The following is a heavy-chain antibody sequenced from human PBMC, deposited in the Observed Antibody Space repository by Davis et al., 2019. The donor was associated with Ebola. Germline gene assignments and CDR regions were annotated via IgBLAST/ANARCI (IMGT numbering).Heavy chain of an antibody. CDR2: IYYSGST. CDR1: GGSIISSSSY. CDR3: ARDRAGGYCSGGSCYIGWFDP. V-gene: IGHV4-39*07. J-gene: IGHJ5*02. D-gene: IGHD2-15*01. Sequence: MPSETLSLTCTVSGGSIISSSSYWGWIRQPPRKGLEWIGSIYYSGSTYYNPSLKSRVTISVDTSKNQFSLKLSSVTAADTAVYYCARDRAGGYCSGGSCYIGWFDPWGQGTLVTVSS.